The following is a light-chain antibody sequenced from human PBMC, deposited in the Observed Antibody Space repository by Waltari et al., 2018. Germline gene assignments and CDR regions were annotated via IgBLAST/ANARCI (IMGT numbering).Light chain of an antibody. Sequence: QSALTQPASVSGSPGQSIPISCTGPSSDVGNYDLISWYQHHPNKAPKLIIYEGNKRPSGVSNRCSGSTSGNTASLTISGLQAEDEADYFCCSYAGSATFAVFGGGTKLTVL. CDR1: SSDVGNYDL. J-gene: IGLJ3*02. V-gene: IGLV2-23*03. CDR3: CSYAGSATFAV. CDR2: EGN.